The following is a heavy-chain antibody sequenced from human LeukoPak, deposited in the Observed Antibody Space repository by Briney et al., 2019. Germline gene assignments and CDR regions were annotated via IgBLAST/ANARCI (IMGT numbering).Heavy chain of an antibody. CDR3: ARVDCSSTSCYGDY. V-gene: IGHV3-72*01. CDR1: GFTFSDHY. D-gene: IGHD2-2*01. Sequence: PGGSLRLSCAASGFTFSDHYMDWVSQAPGKGLEWVGRTRNKANSYTTEYAASVKGRFTISRDDSKNSLYLQMNSLKTEDTAVYYCARVDCSSTSCYGDYWGQGTLVTVSS. J-gene: IGHJ4*02. CDR2: TRNKANSYTT.